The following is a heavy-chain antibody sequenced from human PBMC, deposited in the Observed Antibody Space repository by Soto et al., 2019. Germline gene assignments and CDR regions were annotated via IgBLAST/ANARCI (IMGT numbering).Heavy chain of an antibody. CDR1: GGTFSSYT. CDR2: IIPIFGTA. CDR3: ARDRAATVTTPYYYYGMDV. V-gene: IGHV1-69*13. Sequence: SVKVSCKASGGTFSSYTISWVRQAPGQGLEWMGGIIPIFGTANYAQKFQGRVTITADESTSTAYMELSSLRSEDTAVYYCARDRAATVTTPYYYYGMDVWGQGTTVTVSS. J-gene: IGHJ6*02. D-gene: IGHD4-4*01.